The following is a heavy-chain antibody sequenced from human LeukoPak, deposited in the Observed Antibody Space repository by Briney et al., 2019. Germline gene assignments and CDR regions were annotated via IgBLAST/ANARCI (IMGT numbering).Heavy chain of an antibody. CDR2: IYHSGTT. D-gene: IGHD4/OR15-4a*01. J-gene: IGHJ4*02. CDR3: ARPPDSADYGAAFDF. CDR1: GYSINSGYF. V-gene: IGHV4-38-2*02. Sequence: PSENLSLTCTVSGYSINSGYFWGWIRQSPGKGLEWIASIYHSGTTYYNPSLKSRVTMSVDTSKNQFSLKLSSVTAADTAVYYCARPPDSADYGAAFDFWGQGALVIVSS.